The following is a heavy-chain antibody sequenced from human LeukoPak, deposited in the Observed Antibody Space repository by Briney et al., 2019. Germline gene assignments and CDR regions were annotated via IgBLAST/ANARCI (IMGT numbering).Heavy chain of an antibody. CDR2: IYHSGST. CDR3: ARGVSYGLDY. Sequence: SETLSLTCTVSGGSISSSSYYWGWIRQPPGKGLEWIGSIYHSGSTYYNPSLKSRVTISVDTSKNQFSLKLSSVTAADTAVYYCARGVSYGLDYWGQGTLVTVSS. D-gene: IGHD5-18*01. CDR1: GGSISSSSYY. V-gene: IGHV4-39*07. J-gene: IGHJ4*02.